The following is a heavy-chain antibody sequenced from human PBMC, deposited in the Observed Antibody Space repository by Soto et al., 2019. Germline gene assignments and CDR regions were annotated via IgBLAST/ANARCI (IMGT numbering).Heavy chain of an antibody. CDR2: IIPILGTA. J-gene: IGHJ6*02. D-gene: IGHD3-22*01. CDR1: GGTFSSYA. Sequence: QVQLVQSGAEVKKPGSSVKVSCKASGGTFSSYAISWVRQAPGQGLEWMGGIIPILGTANYAPKFQGRVTITAKESTSTAYMELSSLRSEDTAVYYCARDLNYYYSSGYYARGYYGMDVWGQGTTVTVSS. V-gene: IGHV1-69*01. CDR3: ARDLNYYYSSGYYARGYYGMDV.